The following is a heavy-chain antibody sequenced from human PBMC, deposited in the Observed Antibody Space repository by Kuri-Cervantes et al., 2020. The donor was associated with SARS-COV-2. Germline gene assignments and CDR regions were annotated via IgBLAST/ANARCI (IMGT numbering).Heavy chain of an antibody. Sequence: GESLKLSCAASGFTFSSYSINWVRQAPGKGLEWVSSISSSSSYIYYADSVKGRFTISRDNAKNSLYLQMNSLRAEDTAVYYCARDRPSNYYGSGSSLDAFDIWGQGTMVTVSS. J-gene: IGHJ3*02. CDR2: ISSSSSYI. CDR3: ARDRPSNYYGSGSSLDAFDI. D-gene: IGHD3-10*01. CDR1: GFTFSSYS. V-gene: IGHV3-21*01.